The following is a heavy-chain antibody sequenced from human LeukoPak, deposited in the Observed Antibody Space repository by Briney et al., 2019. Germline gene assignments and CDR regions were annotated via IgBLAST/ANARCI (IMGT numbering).Heavy chain of an antibody. D-gene: IGHD2-15*01. J-gene: IGHJ4*02. CDR1: GGSFSGYY. CDR3: ASSLGYCSGGSCYAIFDY. Sequence: SETLSLTCAVYGGSFSGYYWSWIRQPPGKGLEWIGEINHSGSTNYNPSLKSRVTISVDTSKNQFSLKLSSVTAADTAVYYCASSLGYCSGGSCYAIFDYWGQGTLVTVSS. V-gene: IGHV4-34*01. CDR2: INHSGST.